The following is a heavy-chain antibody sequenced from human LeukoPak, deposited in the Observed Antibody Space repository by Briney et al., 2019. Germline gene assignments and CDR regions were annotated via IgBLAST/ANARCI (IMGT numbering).Heavy chain of an antibody. CDR3: ARDRYCSV. CDR1: GFTFRSYR. J-gene: IGHJ4*02. Sequence: GGSLRLSCAASGFTFRSYRMSWVRQAPGKGLEWVANIKQDGSEKYYVDSVKGRFTISRDNAKNSLYLQMNSLRAEDTAVYYCARDRYCSVWGQGTLVTVSS. D-gene: IGHD2-15*01. V-gene: IGHV3-7*01. CDR2: IKQDGSEK.